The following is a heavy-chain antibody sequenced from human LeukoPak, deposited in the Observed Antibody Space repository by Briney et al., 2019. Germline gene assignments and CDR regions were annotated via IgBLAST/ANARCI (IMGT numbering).Heavy chain of an antibody. D-gene: IGHD6-19*01. V-gene: IGHV3-33*01. CDR3: ARVGSPAGSGGGYDY. Sequence: QPGRSLRLSCAASGFTFSSYGMHWVRQAPGKGLEWVAVIWYDGSNKYYADSVKGRFTISRDNSKNTLYLQMNSLRAEDTAVYYCARVGSPAGSGGGYDYWGQGTLVTVSS. CDR1: GFTFSSYG. J-gene: IGHJ4*02. CDR2: IWYDGSNK.